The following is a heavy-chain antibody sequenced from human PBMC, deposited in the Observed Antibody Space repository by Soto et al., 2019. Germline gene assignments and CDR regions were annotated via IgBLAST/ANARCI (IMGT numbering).Heavy chain of an antibody. CDR1: GFTFSSYA. J-gene: IGHJ6*03. CDR3: AKAGGYCSTSICWYYYMDV. CDR2: ITGSGGGI. D-gene: IGHD2-2*01. V-gene: IGHV3-23*01. Sequence: GGSLRLSCAASGFTFSSYAMNWVRQAPGKGLEWVSGITGSGGGISYADSVKGRFTISRDNSKNTVYLQMNSLRAEDTAVYYCAKAGGYCSTSICWYYYMDVWGKGTTVTVSS.